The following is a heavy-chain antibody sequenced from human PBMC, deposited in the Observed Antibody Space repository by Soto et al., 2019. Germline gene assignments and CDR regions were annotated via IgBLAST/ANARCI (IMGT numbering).Heavy chain of an antibody. V-gene: IGHV5-51*01. CDR3: ARHISSFRYYYYAMDV. CDR2: IYPGDSDT. CDR1: GYTFTDYW. J-gene: IGHJ6*02. D-gene: IGHD2-2*01. Sequence: PGASLKISCKGSGYTFTDYWIGWVRQLPGKGLEWMGIIYPGDSDTRYSPSFQGHVTITVDKSTNTAYLQWNTLRASDTAMYYCARHISSFRYYYYAMDVWGQGTTVTVSS.